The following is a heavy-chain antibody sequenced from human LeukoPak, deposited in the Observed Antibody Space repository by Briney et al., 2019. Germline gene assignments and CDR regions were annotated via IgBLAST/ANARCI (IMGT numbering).Heavy chain of an antibody. CDR3: ARGGNPLND. J-gene: IGHJ4*02. V-gene: IGHV1-69*04. Sequence: SVKVSCKASGGTFRRNSVSWVRQAPGQGLEWMGRIIPTLGVPEYAQKFKDRVTISADKSTSTAYMELSSLRSEDTAVYYCARGGNPLNDWGQGTLVTVSS. CDR1: GGTFRRNS. CDR2: IIPTLGVP. D-gene: IGHD4-23*01.